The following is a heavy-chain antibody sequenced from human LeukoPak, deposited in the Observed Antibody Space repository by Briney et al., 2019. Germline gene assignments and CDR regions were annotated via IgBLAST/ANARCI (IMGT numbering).Heavy chain of an antibody. CDR3: AGTRRGLHFLGETHFDY. CDR1: GGSISSSSYY. V-gene: IGHV4-39*01. J-gene: IGHJ4*02. CDR2: IYYSGST. D-gene: IGHD2/OR15-2a*01. Sequence: SETLSLTCTVSGGSISSSSYYWGWIRQPPGKGLEWIGSIYYSGSTYYNPSLKSRVTISVDTSKNQFSLKLSSVTAADTAVYYCAGTRRGLHFLGETHFDYWGQGTLVTVSS.